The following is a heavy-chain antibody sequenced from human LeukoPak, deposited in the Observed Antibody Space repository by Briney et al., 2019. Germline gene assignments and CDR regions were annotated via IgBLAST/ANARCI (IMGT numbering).Heavy chain of an antibody. V-gene: IGHV2-5*01. D-gene: IGHD3-22*01. CDR2: IYCNDEK. CDR3: AHTRGRSGYYFDFDF. CDR1: GFSLSTSGGG. Sequence: SGPTLVNPTQTLTLTCTFSGFSLSTSGGGVGWIRQPPGKSLEWLALIYCNDEKPSSPSLKSRITLSKDTSKNQVVLKLTNVDPEDTAIYYCAHTRGRSGYYFDFDFWGQGTLVTVSS. J-gene: IGHJ4*02.